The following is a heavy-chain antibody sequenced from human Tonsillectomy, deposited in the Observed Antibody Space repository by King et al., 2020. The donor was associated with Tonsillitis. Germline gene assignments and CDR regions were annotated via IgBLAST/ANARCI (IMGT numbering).Heavy chain of an antibody. D-gene: IGHD2-15*01. CDR3: AREFVGGYFDY. Sequence: EQLVQSGAEVKKPGASLKVSCKASGYTFTTYYLHWMRQAPGQGLEWMAMIDPSSGGTNYPQSFQGRVAVTRDTSTVTVYMELSSLRSEDTAVYYCAREFVGGYFDYWGQGTQVTVSS. CDR1: GYTFTTYY. V-gene: IGHV1-46*01. J-gene: IGHJ4*02. CDR2: IDPSSGGT.